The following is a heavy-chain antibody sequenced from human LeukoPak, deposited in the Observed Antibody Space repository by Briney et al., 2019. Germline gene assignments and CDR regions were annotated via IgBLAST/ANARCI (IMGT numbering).Heavy chain of an antibody. Sequence: GASVKVSCKASGYTFTNYYMHWVRQAPGQGLEWMGVINPTGGSTYYAQKFQGRVTMTRDTSTSTVYMELSSLRSEDTAVYYCARVGYTDWGQGTLVTVSS. CDR3: ARVGYTD. V-gene: IGHV1-46*01. CDR1: GYTFTNYY. D-gene: IGHD6-13*01. CDR2: INPTGGST. J-gene: IGHJ4*02.